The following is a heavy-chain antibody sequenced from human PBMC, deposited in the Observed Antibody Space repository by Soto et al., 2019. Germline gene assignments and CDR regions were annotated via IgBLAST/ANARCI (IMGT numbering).Heavy chain of an antibody. CDR2: IIPIFGTA. J-gene: IGHJ4*02. V-gene: IGHV1-69*01. Sequence: QVQLVQSGAEVKKPGSSVKVSCRAAGGTFSSYAISWVRQAPGQGLEWMGGIIPIFGTANYAQKFQGRVTITADESTSTAYMELSSLRSEDTAVYYCARARYYYDSSGYYLDYWGQGTLVTVSS. CDR3: ARARYYYDSSGYYLDY. CDR1: GGTFSSYA. D-gene: IGHD3-22*01.